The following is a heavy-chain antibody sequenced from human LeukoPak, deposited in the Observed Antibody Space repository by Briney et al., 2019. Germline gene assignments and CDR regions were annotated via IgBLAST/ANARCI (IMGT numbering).Heavy chain of an antibody. CDR3: ARGGYYGSGNDFRFDP. V-gene: IGHV4-61*01. Sequence: PSETLSLTCTVSGYSISSGYYWAWIRQPPGKGLEWIGYIYYSGSTNYKPSLKSRVTISVDTSKNQFSLKLSSVTAADTAVYYCARGGYYGSGNDFRFDPWGQGTLVTVSS. J-gene: IGHJ5*02. CDR2: IYYSGST. CDR1: GYSISSGYY. D-gene: IGHD3-10*01.